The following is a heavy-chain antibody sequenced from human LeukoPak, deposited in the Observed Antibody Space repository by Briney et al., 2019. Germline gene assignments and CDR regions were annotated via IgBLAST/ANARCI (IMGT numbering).Heavy chain of an antibody. J-gene: IGHJ2*01. V-gene: IGHV4-39*01. CDR1: GGSISSISYY. CDR3: ARRTRPGYYDSSGYYQRDWYFDL. D-gene: IGHD3-22*01. Sequence: SETLSLTCTVSGGSISSISYYWGWIRQPPGKGLELIGSIYYSGSTYYNPSLKSRVTISVDTSKNQFSLKLSSVNAADTAVYYCARRTRPGYYDSSGYYQRDWYFDLWRRGTLVTDSS. CDR2: IYYSGST.